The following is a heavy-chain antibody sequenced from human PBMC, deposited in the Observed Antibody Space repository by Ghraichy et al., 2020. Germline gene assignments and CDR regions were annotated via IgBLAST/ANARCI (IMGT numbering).Heavy chain of an antibody. V-gene: IGHV3-23*01. CDR2: ISGSGGST. CDR1: GFTFSSYA. D-gene: IGHD2-15*01. CDR3: AGHKAIVVVVAATPFGY. J-gene: IGHJ4*02. Sequence: LSLTCAASGFTFSSYAMSWVRQAPGKGLEWVSAISGSGGSTYYADSVKGRFTISRDNSKNTLYLQMNSLRAEDTAVYYCAGHKAIVVVVAATPFGYWGQGTLVTVSS.